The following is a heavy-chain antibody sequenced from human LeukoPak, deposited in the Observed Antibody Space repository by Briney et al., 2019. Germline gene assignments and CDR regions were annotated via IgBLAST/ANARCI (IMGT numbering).Heavy chain of an antibody. J-gene: IGHJ5*02. CDR1: GGSISTYY. D-gene: IGHD2-2*01. Sequence: SETLSLTCAFPGGSISTYYGSWIRQPPGKGLEWIGYIYYSGSTNYNPSLKSRVTISVDTSKNQFSRKLSSVTAADTAVYYCARGRQRWYCSSTTCPNWFDPWGQGTLVIVSS. CDR2: IYYSGST. V-gene: IGHV4-59*12. CDR3: ARGRQRWYCSSTTCPNWFDP.